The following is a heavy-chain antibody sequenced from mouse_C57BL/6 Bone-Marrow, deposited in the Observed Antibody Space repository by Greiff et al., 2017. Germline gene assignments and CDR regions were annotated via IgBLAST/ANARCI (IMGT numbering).Heavy chain of an antibody. CDR1: GFTFSSYA. CDR2: ISDGGSYT. Sequence: EVHLVESGGGLVKPGGSLKLSCAASGFTFSSYAMSWVRQTPEKRLEWVATISDGGSYTYYPDNVKGRFTISRDNAKNNLYLQMSHLKSEDTAMYYCARGMNPHFFDYWGQGTTLTVSS. J-gene: IGHJ2*01. CDR3: ARGMNPHFFDY. V-gene: IGHV5-4*01.